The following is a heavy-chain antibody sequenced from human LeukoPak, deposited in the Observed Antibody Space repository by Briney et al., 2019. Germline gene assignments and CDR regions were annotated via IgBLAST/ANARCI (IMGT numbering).Heavy chain of an antibody. CDR1: GGSISSGGYY. Sequence: SETLSLTCTVSGGSISSGGYYWSWIRQPPGKGLEWIGYIYTSGSTNYNPSLKSRLTISVDTSKNQFSLKLSSVTAADTAVYYCARTEWLFNAFDIWGLGTMVTVSS. J-gene: IGHJ3*02. CDR3: ARTEWLFNAFDI. V-gene: IGHV4-61*08. CDR2: IYTSGST. D-gene: IGHD3-3*01.